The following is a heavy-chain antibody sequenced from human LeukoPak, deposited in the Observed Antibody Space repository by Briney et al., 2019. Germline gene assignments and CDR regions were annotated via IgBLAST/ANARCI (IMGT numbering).Heavy chain of an antibody. CDR3: ARASKYYDFWSGYPTYYYYYYMDV. J-gene: IGHJ6*03. Sequence: ASGPTLVNPTETLTLTCTVSGFSLSNARMGVSWIRQPPGKALEWLAHIFSNDEKSSSTSLKSRLTISKDTSKSQVVLTMTNMDPVDTATYYCARASKYYDFWSGYPTYYYYYYMDVWGKGTTVTVSS. V-gene: IGHV2-26*01. CDR1: GFSLSNARMG. CDR2: IFSNDEK. D-gene: IGHD3-3*01.